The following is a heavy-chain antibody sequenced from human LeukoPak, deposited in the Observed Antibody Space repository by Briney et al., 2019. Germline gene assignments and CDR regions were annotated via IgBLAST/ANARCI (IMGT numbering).Heavy chain of an antibody. CDR3: ARETGEVPAAPIDY. CDR2: IYHSGST. J-gene: IGHJ4*02. CDR1: GGSISSGGYS. D-gene: IGHD2-2*01. V-gene: IGHV4-30-2*01. Sequence: SQTLSLTCAVSGGSISSGGYSWSWIRQPPGKGLEWIGYIYHSGSTYYNPSLKSRVTISVDRSKNQFSLKLSSVTAADTAVYYCARETGEVPAAPIDYWGQGTLVTVSS.